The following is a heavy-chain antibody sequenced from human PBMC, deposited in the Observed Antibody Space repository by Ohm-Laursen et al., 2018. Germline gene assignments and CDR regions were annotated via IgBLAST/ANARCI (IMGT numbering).Heavy chain of an antibody. CDR2: ISGSGPRT. J-gene: IGHJ4*02. CDR1: GFTVSSNY. V-gene: IGHV3-23*01. Sequence: GSLRLSCTASGFTVSSNYMSWVRQAPGKGLEWVSGISGSGPRTDYADSVKGRFTIPRDISKKTLYLQLNSLRAEDTAIYYCARVLSHSTLAETDYWGQGTLVTVSS. D-gene: IGHD2/OR15-2a*01. CDR3: ARVLSHSTLAETDY.